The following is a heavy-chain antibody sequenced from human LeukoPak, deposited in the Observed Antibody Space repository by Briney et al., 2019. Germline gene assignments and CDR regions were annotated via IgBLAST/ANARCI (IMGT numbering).Heavy chain of an antibody. D-gene: IGHD6-19*01. Sequence: PGRSLRLSCAASGFTFSSYAMHWVRQAPGKGLEWVAVISYDGSNKYYADSVKGRFTISRDNSKNTLYLQMNSLRAEDTAVYYCARSHRGIAVAGAFDIWGQGTMVTVSS. V-gene: IGHV3-30*04. CDR2: ISYDGSNK. J-gene: IGHJ3*02. CDR3: ARSHRGIAVAGAFDI. CDR1: GFTFSSYA.